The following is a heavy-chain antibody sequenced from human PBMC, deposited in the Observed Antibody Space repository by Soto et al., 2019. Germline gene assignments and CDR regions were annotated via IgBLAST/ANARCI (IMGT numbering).Heavy chain of an antibody. D-gene: IGHD4-17*01. CDR2: INRDGGST. CDR1: GFRFDDYG. J-gene: IGHJ4*02. Sequence: GGSLRLSCAAFGFRFDDYGMSWVRQVPGKGLEWVSGINRDGGSTGYADSVKGRFTISRDNAKNSLYLQMNSLRAEDTAFYYCARAPGFYGDFFDYWGQGALVTVSS. V-gene: IGHV3-20*04. CDR3: ARAPGFYGDFFDY.